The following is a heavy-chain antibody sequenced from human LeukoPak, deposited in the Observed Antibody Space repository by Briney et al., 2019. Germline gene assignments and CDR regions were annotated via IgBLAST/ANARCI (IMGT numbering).Heavy chain of an antibody. V-gene: IGHV4-59*01. J-gene: IGHJ4*02. CDR3: ARGYCSGGSCYGVDY. CDR2: IYYSGST. D-gene: IGHD2-15*01. Sequence: SETLSLTCTVSGGSISSYYWSWIRQPPGKGLEWIGYIYYSGSTNYNPSLKSRVTISVDTSKNQFSLKLSSVTAADTAVYYCARGYCSGGSCYGVDYWGQGTLVTASS. CDR1: GGSISSYY.